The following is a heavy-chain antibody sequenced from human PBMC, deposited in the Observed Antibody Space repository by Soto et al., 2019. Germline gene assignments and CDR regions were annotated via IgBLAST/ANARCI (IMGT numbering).Heavy chain of an antibody. CDR1: GGSISSGDYS. Sequence: SETLSLTCAVSGGSISSGDYSWSWIRQPPGKGLEWIGYIYHSGSTYYNPSLKSRVTISVDRSKNQFSLKLSSVTAADTAVYYCAREGDYYGSGGVDYWGQGTLVTVS. J-gene: IGHJ4*02. D-gene: IGHD3-10*01. CDR2: IYHSGST. V-gene: IGHV4-30-2*01. CDR3: AREGDYYGSGGVDY.